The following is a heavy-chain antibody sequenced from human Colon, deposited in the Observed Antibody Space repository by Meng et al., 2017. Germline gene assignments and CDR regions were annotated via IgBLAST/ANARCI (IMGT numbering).Heavy chain of an antibody. V-gene: IGHV4-61*02. D-gene: IGHD5-12*01. CDR3: ARDRMGSGKDYGSWFDP. Sequence: LRLSCTISGGSITSGVNYWSWIRQPAGKGLEWIERIYSSGNTKYNPSPKSRVIISADRSKHSFSLKVNSVNAADTAVYYCARDRMGSGKDYGSWFDPWGQGTLVTVSS. J-gene: IGHJ5*02. CDR2: IYSSGNT. CDR1: GGSITSGVNY.